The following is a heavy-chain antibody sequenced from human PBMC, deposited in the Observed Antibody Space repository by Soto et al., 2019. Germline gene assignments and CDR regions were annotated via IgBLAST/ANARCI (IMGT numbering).Heavy chain of an antibody. Sequence: GGSLRLSCAASGFTFSSYWMHWVRQAPGKGLVWVSRINSDGSSTSYADSVKGRFTISRDNAKDTLYLQMNSLRAEDTAIYYCARRGAVAGLHYWGQGTLVTVSS. CDR2: INSDGSST. V-gene: IGHV3-74*01. CDR3: ARRGAVAGLHY. CDR1: GFTFSSYW. D-gene: IGHD6-19*01. J-gene: IGHJ4*02.